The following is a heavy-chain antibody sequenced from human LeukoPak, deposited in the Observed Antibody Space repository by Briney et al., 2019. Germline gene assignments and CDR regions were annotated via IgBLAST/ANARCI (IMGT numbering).Heavy chain of an antibody. Sequence: SETLSLTCTVSGGSISSGGYYWSWIRQHPGKGLEWIGYIYYSGSTYYNPSLKSRVTISVDTSKNQFSLKLSSVTAADTAVYYCARDSGNNWFDPWAREPWSPSPQ. D-gene: IGHD1-26*01. CDR2: IYYSGST. V-gene: IGHV4-31*03. CDR1: GGSISSGGYY. J-gene: IGHJ5*02. CDR3: ARDSGNNWFDP.